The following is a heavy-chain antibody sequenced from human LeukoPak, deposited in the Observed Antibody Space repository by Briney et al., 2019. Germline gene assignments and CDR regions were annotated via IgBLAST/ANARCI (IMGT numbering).Heavy chain of an antibody. CDR2: IDYSGST. V-gene: IGHV4-59*08. Sequence: SETLSLTCTVSGGSISSYYWSWIRQPPGKGLEWIGYIDYSGSTNYNPSLKSRVTISVDTSKNQFSLKLSSVTAADTAVYYCARTPITMIPSLYYYGMDVWGQGTTVTVSS. J-gene: IGHJ6*02. CDR3: ARTPITMIPSLYYYGMDV. CDR1: GGSISSYY. D-gene: IGHD3-22*01.